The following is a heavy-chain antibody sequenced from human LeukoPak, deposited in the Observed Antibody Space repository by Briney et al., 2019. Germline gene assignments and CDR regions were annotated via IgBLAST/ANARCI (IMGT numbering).Heavy chain of an antibody. CDR3: AKMKGHPLQKYYMDV. CDR2: ISGSGDNT. Sequence: GGSLRLSCAASGFTFSGFAMSWVRRTPGKGLGWVSGISGSGDNTLYAASVKGRFTISRDNSKNTLYLEMNSLRAEDTAIYYCAKMKGHPLQKYYMDVWGQGTTVTVSS. CDR1: GFTFSGFA. D-gene: IGHD2/OR15-2a*01. V-gene: IGHV3-23*01. J-gene: IGHJ6*01.